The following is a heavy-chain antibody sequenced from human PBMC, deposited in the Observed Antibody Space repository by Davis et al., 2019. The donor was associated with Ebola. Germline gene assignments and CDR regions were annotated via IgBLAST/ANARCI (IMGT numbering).Heavy chain of an antibody. CDR3: ARVDGNWNYFVY. J-gene: IGHJ4*02. CDR1: GGTFSSYA. Sequence: SVKVSCKASGGTFSSYAISWVRQAPGQGLEWMGGIIPIFGTANYAQKFQGRVTITADESTSTAYMELSSLRSEDTVVYYCARVDGNWNYFVYWGQGTLVTVSS. V-gene: IGHV1-69*13. CDR2: IIPIFGTA. D-gene: IGHD1-1*01.